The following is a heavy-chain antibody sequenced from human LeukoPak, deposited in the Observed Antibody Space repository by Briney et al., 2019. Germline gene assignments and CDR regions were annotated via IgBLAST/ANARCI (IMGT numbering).Heavy chain of an antibody. V-gene: IGHV1-18*01. CDR3: ARVRWSYCSSTSCPNWFDP. Sequence: ASVKVSCKASGYTFTNSGINWVRQAPGQGLEWMGWISAYSGTTNYAQKFQGRVTMTTDTSTSTAYMELRGLRSDDTAVYYCARVRWSYCSSTSCPNWFDPWGQGTLVTVSS. CDR1: GYTFTNSG. J-gene: IGHJ5*02. CDR2: ISAYSGTT. D-gene: IGHD2-2*01.